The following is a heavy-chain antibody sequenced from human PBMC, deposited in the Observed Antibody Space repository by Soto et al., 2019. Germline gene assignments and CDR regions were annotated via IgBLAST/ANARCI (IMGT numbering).Heavy chain of an antibody. CDR1: GGTLRSYA. J-gene: IGHJ3*01. V-gene: IGHV1-69*01. D-gene: IGHD2-21*02. CDR2: IIPMIGTP. CDR3: ARGRGFGDYSFDL. Sequence: QVQLVQSGAEVKKPGSSVKVSCKASGGTLRSYAITWGRQAPGQGLEWMGGIIPMIGTPKYAQKFQGRLMITADESTSTAYMELSSLRSEDTAVYYCARGRGFGDYSFDLWGQGTKVTVSS.